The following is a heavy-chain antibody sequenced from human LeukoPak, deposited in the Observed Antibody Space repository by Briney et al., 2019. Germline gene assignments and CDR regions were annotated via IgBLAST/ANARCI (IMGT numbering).Heavy chain of an antibody. D-gene: IGHD3-10*01. CDR2: INHSGST. CDR3: ARVGRGITMARGVRSYYFDY. J-gene: IGHJ4*02. Sequence: SETLSLTCAVYGGSFSGYYWSWIRQPPGKGLEWIGEINHSGSTNYNPSLKSRVTISVDTSKNQFSLKLSSVTAADTAVYYCARVGRGITMARGVRSYYFDYWGQGTLVTVSS. V-gene: IGHV4-34*01. CDR1: GGSFSGYY.